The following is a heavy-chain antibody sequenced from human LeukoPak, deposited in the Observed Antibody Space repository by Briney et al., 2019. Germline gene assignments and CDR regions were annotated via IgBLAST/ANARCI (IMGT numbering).Heavy chain of an antibody. Sequence: ASVKVSCKTSGYTFSIYGVSWVRQAPGQGLEWLGWISAHNGNTNYAQKVQGKVQGRVTMTTETSTSTAYMELRSLTSDDTAMYYCARGAPGDSVLADYWGQGTLVTVSS. D-gene: IGHD2/OR15-2a*01. J-gene: IGHJ4*02. CDR3: ARGAPGDSVLADY. V-gene: IGHV1-18*01. CDR2: ISAHNGNT. CDR1: GYTFSIYG.